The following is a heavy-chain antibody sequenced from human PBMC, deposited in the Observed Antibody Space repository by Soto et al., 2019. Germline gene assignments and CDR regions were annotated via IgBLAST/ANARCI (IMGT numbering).Heavy chain of an antibody. D-gene: IGHD6-6*01. J-gene: IGHJ4*02. CDR2: ISSSSSYI. Sequence: EVQLVESGGGLVKPGGSLRLSCAASGFTFSSYSMNWVRQAPGKGLEWVSSISSSSSYIYYADSVKGRFTSSRDNAKNSLYLQMNSLRAEDTAVYYCARDIRYSSSSADYWGQGTLVTVSS. CDR3: ARDIRYSSSSADY. V-gene: IGHV3-21*06. CDR1: GFTFSSYS.